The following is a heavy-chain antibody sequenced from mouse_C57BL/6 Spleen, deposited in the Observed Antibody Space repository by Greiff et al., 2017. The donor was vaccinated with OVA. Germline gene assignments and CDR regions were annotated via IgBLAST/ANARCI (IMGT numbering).Heavy chain of an antibody. J-gene: IGHJ1*03. V-gene: IGHV6-6*01. CDR2: IRNKANNHAT. D-gene: IGHD1-1*01. Sequence: EVMLVESGGGLVQPGGSMKLSCAASGFTFSDAWMDWVRQSPEKGLEWVAEIRNKANNHATYYAESVKGRFTISRDDSKSSVYLQMNSLRAEDTGIYYCTRSNYYGTGWYFDVWGTGTTVTVSS. CDR1: GFTFSDAW. CDR3: TRSNYYGTGWYFDV.